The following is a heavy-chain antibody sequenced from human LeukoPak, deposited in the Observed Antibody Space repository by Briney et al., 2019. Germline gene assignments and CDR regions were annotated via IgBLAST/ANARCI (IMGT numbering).Heavy chain of an antibody. J-gene: IGHJ1*01. CDR1: GFTFSSYA. V-gene: IGHV3-23*01. Sequence: GGSLRLSCAASGFTFSSYAMSWVRQAAGKGLEWDSAISGSGGSTYYADSVKGRFTISRDNSKNTLYLQMNSLRAEDTAVYYCAKSGYDYAEYFQHWGQGTLVTVSS. CDR2: ISGSGGST. CDR3: AKSGYDYAEYFQH. D-gene: IGHD5-12*01.